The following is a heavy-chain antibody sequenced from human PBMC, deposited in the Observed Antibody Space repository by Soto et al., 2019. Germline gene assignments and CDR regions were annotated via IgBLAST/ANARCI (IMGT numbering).Heavy chain of an antibody. CDR3: ARLGRWLQALDS. CDR2: NYYSGST. J-gene: IGHJ4*02. CDR1: GGSISSYY. D-gene: IGHD5-12*01. V-gene: IGHV4-59*08. Sequence: SETLSLTCTVSGGSISSYYWSWIRQPPGKGLEWVGYNYYSGSTTYNPSLKSRLTISVDTSKNQFSLKLRSVTAADTAVYYCARLGRWLQALDSWGQGTLVTVSS.